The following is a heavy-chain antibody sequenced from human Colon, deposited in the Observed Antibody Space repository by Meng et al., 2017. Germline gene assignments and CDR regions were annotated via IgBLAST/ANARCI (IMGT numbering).Heavy chain of an antibody. CDR1: GGSSNSYC. D-gene: IGHD3-16*01. Sequence: LSLTCAVSGGSSNSYCWSSRRQPPGNVLELIGKVSSTGTHYNTPSQDSRMIISVDTSNNHTFLHLTSVTAEDAALYYCTKAYITRLGQNWFDPWGQGTLVTVSS. J-gene: IGHJ5*02. CDR2: VSSTGTH. CDR3: TKAYITRLGQNWFDP. V-gene: IGHV4-34*10.